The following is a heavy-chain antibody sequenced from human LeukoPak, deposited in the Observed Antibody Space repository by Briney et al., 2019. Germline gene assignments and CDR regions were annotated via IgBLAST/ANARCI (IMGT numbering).Heavy chain of an antibody. CDR2: IIPIFGTA. J-gene: IGHJ6*03. Sequence: ASVKVSCKASGSTFSSYAISWVRQAPGQGLEWMGGIIPIFGTANYAQKFQGRVTITADESTSTAYMELSSLGSEVTAVYYCARMGDYSNYVGYYYYYMDVWGKGTTVTVSS. V-gene: IGHV1-69*13. CDR3: ARMGDYSNYVGYYYYYMDV. CDR1: GSTFSSYA. D-gene: IGHD4-11*01.